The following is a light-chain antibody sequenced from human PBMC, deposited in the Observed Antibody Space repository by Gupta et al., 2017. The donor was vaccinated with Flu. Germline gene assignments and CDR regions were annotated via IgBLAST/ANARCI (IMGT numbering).Light chain of an antibody. J-gene: IGLJ2*01. CDR3: QAWDSSTAWVV. V-gene: IGLV3-1*01. CDR2: EDN. CDR1: KLGDKY. Sequence: SYELTQPPSVSVSPGQTASITCSGEKLGDKYACWYQQKPGQSPVLVIYEDNKRPSGIPERFSGSNSGTTATLTISGTQAMDEADYYCQAWDSSTAWVVFGGGTKLTVL.